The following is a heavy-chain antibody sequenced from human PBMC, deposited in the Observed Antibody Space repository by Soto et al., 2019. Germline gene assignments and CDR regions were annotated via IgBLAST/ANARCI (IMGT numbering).Heavy chain of an antibody. CDR2: IYYSGST. Sequence: SETLSLTCTVSGGSVSSGSYYWSWIRQPPGKGLEWIGYIYYSGSTNYNPSLKSRVTISVDTSKNQFSLKLSSVTAADTAVYYCAKDSSWYTQKAFDIWGQGTMVTVSS. D-gene: IGHD6-13*01. J-gene: IGHJ3*02. V-gene: IGHV4-61*01. CDR1: GGSVSSGSYY. CDR3: AKDSSWYTQKAFDI.